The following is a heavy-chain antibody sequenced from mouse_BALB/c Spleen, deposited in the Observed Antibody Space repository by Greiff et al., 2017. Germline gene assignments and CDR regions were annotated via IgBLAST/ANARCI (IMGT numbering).Heavy chain of an antibody. V-gene: IGHV5-12-2*01. CDR2: ISNGGGST. CDR1: GFTFSSYT. D-gene: IGHD2-14*01. CDR3: ARHEGTTSFAY. J-gene: IGHJ3*01. Sequence: EVQLVESGGGLVQPGGSLKLSCAASGFTFSSYTMSWVRQTPEKRLEWVAYISNGGGSTYYPDTVKGRFTISRDNAKNTLYLQMSSLKSEDTAMYYCARHEGTTSFAYWGQGTLVTVSA.